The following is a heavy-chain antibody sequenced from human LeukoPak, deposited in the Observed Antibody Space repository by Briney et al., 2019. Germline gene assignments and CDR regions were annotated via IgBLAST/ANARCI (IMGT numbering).Heavy chain of an antibody. CDR3: VTFDH. V-gene: IGHV3-33*01. J-gene: IGHJ4*02. CDR2: IRSDGTTK. CDR1: GFTLSDSD. Sequence: GKSLRLSCTVSGFTLSDSDIDWVRQAPGKGLEWVAKIRSDGTTKHFADSVKGRFTISGDNYRNIVYLRMSSLRAEDTAIYYCVTFDHWGQGTLVTVSS.